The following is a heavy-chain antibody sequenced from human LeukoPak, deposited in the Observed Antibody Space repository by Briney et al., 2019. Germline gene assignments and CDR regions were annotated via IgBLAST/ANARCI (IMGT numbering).Heavy chain of an antibody. J-gene: IGHJ6*02. CDR1: GFTFTTYW. Sequence: PGGSLRLSCAASGFTFTTYWMHWVRQAPGQGLVWVSRINSDGSSTSYADSVKGRFSISRDNARNTLYLQMNSLRAEDTAVYYCAREYDGMDVWGQGTTVTVSS. CDR3: AREYDGMDV. V-gene: IGHV3-74*01. CDR2: INSDGSST.